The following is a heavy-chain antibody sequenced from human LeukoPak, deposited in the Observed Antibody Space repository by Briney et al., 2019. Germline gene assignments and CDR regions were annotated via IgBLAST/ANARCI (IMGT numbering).Heavy chain of an antibody. J-gene: IGHJ4*02. CDR2: FDPEDGET. D-gene: IGHD4-17*01. CDR1: GYTLTELS. Sequence: GASVKVSCKVSGYTLTELSMHWVRQAPGKGLEWMGGFDPEDGETIYAQKFQGRVTMTEDTSTDTAYMELSSMRSEDTAVYYCATRSNYGDYEAFDYWGQGTLVTVSS. V-gene: IGHV1-24*01. CDR3: ATRSNYGDYEAFDY.